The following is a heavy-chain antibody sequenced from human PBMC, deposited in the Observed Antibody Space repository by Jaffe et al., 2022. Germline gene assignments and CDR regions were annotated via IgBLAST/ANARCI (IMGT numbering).Heavy chain of an antibody. Sequence: QVQLVQSGAEVKKPGASVKVSCKASGYTFTSYYMHWVRQAPGQGLEWMGIINPSGGSTSYAQKFQGRVTMTRDTSTSTVYMELSSLRSEDTAVYYCARSGAAAGTSVGYYFDYWGQGTLVTVSS. J-gene: IGHJ4*02. CDR2: INPSGGST. CDR3: ARSGAAAGTSVGYYFDY. CDR1: GYTFTSYY. D-gene: IGHD6-13*01. V-gene: IGHV1-46*03.